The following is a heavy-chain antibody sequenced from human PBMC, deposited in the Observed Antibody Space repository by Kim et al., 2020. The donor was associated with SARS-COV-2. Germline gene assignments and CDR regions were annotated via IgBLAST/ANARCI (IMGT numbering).Heavy chain of an antibody. CDR2: IYYDGTT. Sequence: SETLSLTCTVSRNSISSFYWSWVRQPPGKGLEWIGNIYYDGTTNHNPSLKSRVTISLDTSRNQFSLHLSSVTAADTAMYYCARASTPRNHYYHIDVWGKG. CDR3: ARASTPRNHYYHIDV. CDR1: RNSISSFY. V-gene: IGHV4-59*01. J-gene: IGHJ6*03.